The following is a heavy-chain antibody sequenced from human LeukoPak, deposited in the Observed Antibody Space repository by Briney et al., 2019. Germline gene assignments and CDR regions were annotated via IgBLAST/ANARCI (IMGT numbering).Heavy chain of an antibody. V-gene: IGHV4-30-4*08. CDR1: GGSISSGDYY. CDR2: IYYSGST. J-gene: IGHJ4*02. Sequence: SETLSLTCTVSGGSISSGDYYWSWIRQPPGKGLEWIGYIYYSGSTYYNPSLKSRVTISVDTSKNQFSLKLSSVTAADTAVYFRARESSIAARPYYFDYWGQGTLVTVSS. D-gene: IGHD6-6*01. CDR3: ARESSIAARPYYFDY.